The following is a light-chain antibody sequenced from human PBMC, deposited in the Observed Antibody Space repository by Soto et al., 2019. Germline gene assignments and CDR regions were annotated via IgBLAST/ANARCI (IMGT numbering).Light chain of an antibody. Sequence: EIVITQSPATLSVSPGERATLSCRASQSVGSDLAWYQQKPGQAPRLLIYDASNRATGIPARFSGSGSGTDFTLTISSLEPEDFAVYYCQQRSNWLTLGGGTKVDIK. CDR1: QSVGSD. J-gene: IGKJ4*01. CDR3: QQRSNWLT. CDR2: DAS. V-gene: IGKV3-11*01.